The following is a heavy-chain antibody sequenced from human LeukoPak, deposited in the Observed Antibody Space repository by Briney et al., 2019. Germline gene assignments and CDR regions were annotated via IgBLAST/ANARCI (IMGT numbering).Heavy chain of an antibody. CDR1: GFTFSSYA. V-gene: IGHV3-53*01. CDR3: ARVVDHDYGDYYLDY. Sequence: GGSLRLTCAASGFTFSSYAMSWVRQAPGKGLECISVIYSGGSTDYADSVKGRLTISRDNSKNTLYLQMNSLRAEDTAVYYCARVVDHDYGDYYLDYWGQGTLVTVSS. J-gene: IGHJ4*02. D-gene: IGHD4-17*01. CDR2: IYSGGST.